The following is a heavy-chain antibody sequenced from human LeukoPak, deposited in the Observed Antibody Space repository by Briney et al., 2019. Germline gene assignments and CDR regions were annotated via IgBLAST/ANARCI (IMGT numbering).Heavy chain of an antibody. CDR1: GGSFSGYY. Sequence: SETLSLTCAVYGGSFSGYYWSWIRQPPGKGLEWIGEINHSGSTNYNPSLKSRATISVDTSKNQFSLKLSSVTAADTAVYYCARRYCGGDCYSTEHYYFDYWGQGTLVTVSS. J-gene: IGHJ4*02. D-gene: IGHD2-21*02. CDR3: ARRYCGGDCYSTEHYYFDY. CDR2: INHSGST. V-gene: IGHV4-34*01.